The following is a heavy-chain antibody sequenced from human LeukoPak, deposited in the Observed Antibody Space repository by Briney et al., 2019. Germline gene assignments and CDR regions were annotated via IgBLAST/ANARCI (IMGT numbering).Heavy chain of an antibody. Sequence: PSETLSLTCAVYGGSFSGYYWSWIRQPPGKGLEWIGEINHSGSTNYNPSLKSRVTISVDTSKNQFSLKLSSVTAADTAVYYCARRQARYYGSGRPFDYWGQETLVTVSS. CDR1: GGSFSGYY. J-gene: IGHJ4*02. CDR2: INHSGST. CDR3: ARRQARYYGSGRPFDY. D-gene: IGHD3-10*01. V-gene: IGHV4-34*01.